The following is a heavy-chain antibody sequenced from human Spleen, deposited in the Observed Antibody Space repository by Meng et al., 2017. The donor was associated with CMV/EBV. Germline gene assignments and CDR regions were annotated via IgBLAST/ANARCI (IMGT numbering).Heavy chain of an antibody. Sequence: GESLKISCKGSGYSFTSYWIGWVRQMPGKGLEWVSSITGSGDSIYYADSVKGRFTISRDNARNALFLQLHSLRAEDTAIYYCAKGPRRGYRAYGGDSWGQGTLVTVSS. J-gene: IGHJ4*02. D-gene: IGHD5-12*01. CDR3: AKGPRRGYRAYGGDS. CDR1: GYSFTSYW. CDR2: ITGSGDSI. V-gene: IGHV3-23*01.